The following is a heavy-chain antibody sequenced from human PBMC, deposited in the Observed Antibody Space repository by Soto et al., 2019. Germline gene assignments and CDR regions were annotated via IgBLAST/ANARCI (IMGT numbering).Heavy chain of an antibody. D-gene: IGHD3-22*01. Sequence: QVQLVQSGAEVKKPGSSVKVSCKASGGTFNSYAISWVRQAPGQGLEWMGGIIPIFGTADYAQKFQGRVTITAVESTSTAYMELGSLRSEDTAVYYCASHYDSGGYYYRGLDYLGQGTLVTVSS. CDR3: ASHYDSGGYYYRGLDY. V-gene: IGHV1-69*12. J-gene: IGHJ4*02. CDR2: IIPIFGTA. CDR1: GGTFNSYA.